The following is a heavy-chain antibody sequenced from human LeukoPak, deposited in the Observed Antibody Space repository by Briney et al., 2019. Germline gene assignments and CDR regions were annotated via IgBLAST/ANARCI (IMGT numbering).Heavy chain of an antibody. Sequence: SETLSLTCSVSGGAVTSFYWSWIRQSPGKGLEWIGYFYYSGSTKYNPSLKSRVTMSGGTSKNQLSLKLRSVTAADTAMYYCARHRFASAVILDYWGQGDPVTVSS. CDR3: ARHRFASAVILDY. CDR2: FYYSGST. V-gene: IGHV4-59*08. CDR1: GGAVTSFY. D-gene: IGHD2-21*02. J-gene: IGHJ4*02.